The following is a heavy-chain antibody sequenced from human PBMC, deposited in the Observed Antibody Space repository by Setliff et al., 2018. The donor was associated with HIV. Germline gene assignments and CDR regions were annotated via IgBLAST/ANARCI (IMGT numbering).Heavy chain of an antibody. J-gene: IGHJ5*02. D-gene: IGHD2-21*01. Sequence: SETLSLTCAVYGESFSGYYWNWIRQPPGKGLEWIGEISHRGSTNYNPSLKSRVTMSVDTSKNQFSLKLNSVTAADTAVYYCARGGRDGIAWGQGTLVTVSS. CDR3: ARGGRDGIA. CDR1: GESFSGYY. V-gene: IGHV4-34*01. CDR2: ISHRGST.